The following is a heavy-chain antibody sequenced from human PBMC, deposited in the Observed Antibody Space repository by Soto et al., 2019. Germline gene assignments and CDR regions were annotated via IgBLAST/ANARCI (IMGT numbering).Heavy chain of an antibody. CDR1: CGSISSGDYY. D-gene: IGHD3-3*01. Sequence: SETLSLTCTVSCGSISSGDYYWSWIRQPPGKGLDWIGYIYYSGSTYYNPSLKSRVTISVYTSKNQFTLKLSSVTAADTAVYYCGRAIRFLEWLSNVTYGIDVWGQRTTVTVSS. CDR3: GRAIRFLEWLSNVTYGIDV. V-gene: IGHV4-30-4*01. CDR2: IYYSGST. J-gene: IGHJ6*02.